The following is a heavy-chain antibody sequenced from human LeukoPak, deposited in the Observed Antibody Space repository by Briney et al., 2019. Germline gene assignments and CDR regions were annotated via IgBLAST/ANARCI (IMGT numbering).Heavy chain of an antibody. D-gene: IGHD3-10*01. CDR2: ISGSGGSA. CDR1: GFTFSSYA. Sequence: GGSLRLSCAASGFTFSSYAMSWVRQAPGKGLEWVSGISGSGGSAYYADSVKGRFTVSRDNSENTLYLQMNSLRAEDTAVYYCAKLSMVRGVTYFDHWGQGTLVTVSS. V-gene: IGHV3-23*01. CDR3: AKLSMVRGVTYFDH. J-gene: IGHJ4*02.